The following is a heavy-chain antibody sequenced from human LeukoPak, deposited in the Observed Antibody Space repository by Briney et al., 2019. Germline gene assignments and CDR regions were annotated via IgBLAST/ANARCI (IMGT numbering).Heavy chain of an antibody. CDR2: IHYSGST. CDR3: ARNGGSGWSDY. Sequence: SETLSLTCTASGGSISNYYWSWIRHRPGKGLEWIGDIHYSGSTNDNPSLKSRVTISIDTSKNQFSLNLNSVTAADTAVYYCARNGGSGWSDYWGQGILVTVSS. J-gene: IGHJ4*02. CDR1: GGSISNYY. V-gene: IGHV4-59*08. D-gene: IGHD6-19*01.